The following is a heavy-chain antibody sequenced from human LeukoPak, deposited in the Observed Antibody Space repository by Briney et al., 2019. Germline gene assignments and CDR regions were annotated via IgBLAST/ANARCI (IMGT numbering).Heavy chain of an antibody. CDR2: IYYSGST. CDR3: ARDRSVVAATPSYYYGMDV. V-gene: IGHV4-59*01. Sequence: PSETLSLTCTVSGGSISSYYWSWIRQPPGKGLEWIGYIYYSGSTNYNPSLKSRVTISVDTSKNQFSLKLSSVTAADTAVYYCARDRSVVAATPSYYYGMDVWGQGTTVTVSS. CDR1: GGSISSYY. J-gene: IGHJ6*02. D-gene: IGHD2-15*01.